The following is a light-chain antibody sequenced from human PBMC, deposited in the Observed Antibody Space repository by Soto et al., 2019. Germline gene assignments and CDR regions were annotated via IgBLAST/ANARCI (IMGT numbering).Light chain of an antibody. Sequence: EIVLTQSPGTLSLSPGERATLSCRASQSVSSSSLAWYQQKPGQAPRLLIYGASSRATGIPDRFSGSGSGTDFTLTISRLETEDFAVFFCQQYGSSLPITFGQGTRLESK. V-gene: IGKV3-20*01. CDR1: QSVSSSS. J-gene: IGKJ5*01. CDR2: GAS. CDR3: QQYGSSLPIT.